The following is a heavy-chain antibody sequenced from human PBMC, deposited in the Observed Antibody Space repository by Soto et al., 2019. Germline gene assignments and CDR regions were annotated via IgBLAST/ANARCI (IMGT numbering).Heavy chain of an antibody. Sequence: PGGSLRLSCAASGFTFSSYSVNWVRQAPGKGLEWVSAISGSGGSTYYADSVKGRFTISRDNSKNTLYLQMNSLRAEDTAVYYCAKEVDSGGGYYYYGMDVWGQGTTVTVSS. CDR1: GFTFSSYS. J-gene: IGHJ6*02. D-gene: IGHD3-22*01. CDR3: AKEVDSGGGYYYYGMDV. CDR2: ISGSGGST. V-gene: IGHV3-23*01.